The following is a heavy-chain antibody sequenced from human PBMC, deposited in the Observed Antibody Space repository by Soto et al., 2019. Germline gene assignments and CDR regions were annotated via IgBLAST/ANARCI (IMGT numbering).Heavy chain of an antibody. D-gene: IGHD5-12*01. J-gene: IGHJ6*02. V-gene: IGHV6-1*01. Sequence: PSQTLSLTCAISGASVSSNSAAWNWIRQSPSRGLEWLGRTYYRSKWYNDYAVSVKSRITINPDTSKNQFSLQLNSVTPEDTAVYYCARDIVATRGVYHYGMDVWGQGTTVTVSS. CDR3: ARDIVATRGVYHYGMDV. CDR1: GASVSSNSAA. CDR2: TYYRSKWYN.